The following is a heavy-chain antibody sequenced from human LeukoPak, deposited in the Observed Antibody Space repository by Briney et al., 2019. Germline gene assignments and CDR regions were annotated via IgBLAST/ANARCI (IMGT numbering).Heavy chain of an antibody. CDR3: ARRGGIRGVRSSWFDP. V-gene: IGHV4-59*08. D-gene: IGHD3-10*01. Sequence: SETLSLTCTVSGGSISSYYWSWIRQPPGKGLEWIGYIYYSGSTYYNPSLKSRVTISVDASKNQFSLKLSSVTAADTAVYYCARRGGIRGVRSSWFDPWGQGTLVTVSS. J-gene: IGHJ5*02. CDR2: IYYSGST. CDR1: GGSISSYY.